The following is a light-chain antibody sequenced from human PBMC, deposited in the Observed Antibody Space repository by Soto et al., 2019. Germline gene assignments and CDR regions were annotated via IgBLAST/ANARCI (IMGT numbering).Light chain of an antibody. CDR3: AAWDDSLSGQV. V-gene: IGLV1-47*01. J-gene: IGLJ3*02. Sequence: QLVLTQPPSASGTPGQRVTISCSGSSSNIGSNYVYWYRQLPGTAPKLLIYRNNQRPSGVPDRFSGSKSGTSASLAISGLRSEDEADYYCAAWDDSLSGQVFGGGTQLTVL. CDR2: RNN. CDR1: SSNIGSNY.